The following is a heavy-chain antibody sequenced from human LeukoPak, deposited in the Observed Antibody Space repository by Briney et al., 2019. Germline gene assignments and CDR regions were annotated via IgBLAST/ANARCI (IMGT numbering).Heavy chain of an antibody. CDR3: ARDPPYGSGSYANWFDP. D-gene: IGHD3-10*01. CDR2: IIPIFGTA. CDR1: GGTFSSYA. Sequence: SVKVSCKASGGTFSSYAISWVRQAPGQGLEWMGGIIPIFGTANYAQKFQGRVTITADESTSTAYMELSSLRSEDTAVYYCARDPPYGSGSYANWFDPWGQGTLVTVSP. V-gene: IGHV1-69*13. J-gene: IGHJ5*02.